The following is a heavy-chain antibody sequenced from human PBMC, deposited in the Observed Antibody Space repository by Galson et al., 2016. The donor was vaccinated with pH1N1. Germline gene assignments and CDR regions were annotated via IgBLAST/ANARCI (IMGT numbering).Heavy chain of an antibody. CDR3: ATSRLSYALDV. CDR1: GFTFSSYG. D-gene: IGHD6-13*01. J-gene: IGHJ6*02. V-gene: IGHV3-30*03. CDR2: ISYDGSNK. Sequence: SLRLSCAASGFTFSSYGMHWVRQAPGKGLEWVAGISYDGSNKYYVDSVNGRFTISRDNAKNSLYLQMNSLSAEDTAVYYCATSRLSYALDVWGQGTTVTVSS.